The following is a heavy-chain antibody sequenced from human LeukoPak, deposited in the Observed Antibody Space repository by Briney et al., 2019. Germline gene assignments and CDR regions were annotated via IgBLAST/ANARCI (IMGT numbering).Heavy chain of an antibody. CDR3: ARDRVGMGVDAFDI. CDR2: INSGGST. Sequence: QPGGSLRLSCAASGFTVSSNYMSWVRQAPGKGLEWVSAINSGGSTYYAGSLKGRFAISRDNSKITMYLQMNGLRAEDTAVYYCARDRVGMGVDAFDIWGHGTMVTVSS. D-gene: IGHD2-21*01. V-gene: IGHV3-66*01. CDR1: GFTVSSNY. J-gene: IGHJ3*02.